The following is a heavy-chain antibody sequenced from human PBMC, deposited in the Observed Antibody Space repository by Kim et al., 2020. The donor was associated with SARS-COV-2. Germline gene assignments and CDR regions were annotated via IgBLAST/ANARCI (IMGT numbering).Heavy chain of an antibody. CDR2: INHSGST. CDR3: ARGLFGDYDSSGYYYGWFDP. CDR1: GGSFSGYY. J-gene: IGHJ5*02. Sequence: SETLSLTCAVYGGSFSGYYWSWIRQPPGKGLEWIGEINHSGSTNYNPSLKSRVTISVDTSKNQFSLKLSSVTAADTAVYYCARGLFGDYDSSGYYYGWFDPWGQGTLVTVSS. V-gene: IGHV4-34*01. D-gene: IGHD3-22*01.